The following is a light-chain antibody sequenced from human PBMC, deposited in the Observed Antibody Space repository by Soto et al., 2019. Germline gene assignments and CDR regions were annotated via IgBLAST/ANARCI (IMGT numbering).Light chain of an antibody. CDR2: GTS. V-gene: IGKV3-20*01. Sequence: EIVLTQSPGTLSLSPGEGATLSCRASQSITSSYLAWYQQKPGQATRLLMYGTSTRATGIPDRFSGSGSGTDFTLTISRLEPEDFAVYYCQQCDDSPNYTFGQGTRLEIK. CDR1: QSITSSY. J-gene: IGKJ2*01. CDR3: QQCDDSPNYT.